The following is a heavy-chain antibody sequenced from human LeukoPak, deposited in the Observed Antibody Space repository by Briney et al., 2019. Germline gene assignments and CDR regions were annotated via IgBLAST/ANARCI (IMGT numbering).Heavy chain of an antibody. CDR3: AKDLSSPYYYYGMDV. Sequence: PGGSLRLSCAASGFTFSSYWMNWARQAPGKGLEWVASINHNGNVNYYVDSVKGRFTISRDNSKNTLYLQMNSLRADDTAVYYCAKDLSSPYYYYGMDVWGQGTTVTVSS. D-gene: IGHD6-6*01. V-gene: IGHV3-7*03. CDR2: INHNGNVN. CDR1: GFTFSSYW. J-gene: IGHJ6*02.